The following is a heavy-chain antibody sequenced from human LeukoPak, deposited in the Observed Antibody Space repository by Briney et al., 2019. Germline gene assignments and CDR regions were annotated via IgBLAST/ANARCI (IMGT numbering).Heavy chain of an antibody. CDR1: GFTFSNHA. V-gene: IGHV3-23*01. Sequence: GGSLRLSCAASGFTFSNHAMSWIRQAPGKGLEWVSAISDTGGSTYYADSVKGRFTISRDNSKNTLYLQMDSLRAEDTAVYYLARVRDVYGQFDYWGQGTLVTVSS. CDR3: ARVRDVYGQFDY. J-gene: IGHJ4*02. D-gene: IGHD5/OR15-5a*01. CDR2: ISDTGGST.